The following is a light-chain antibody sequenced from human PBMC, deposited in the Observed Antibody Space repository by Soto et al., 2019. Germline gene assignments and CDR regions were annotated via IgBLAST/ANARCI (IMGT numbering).Light chain of an antibody. J-gene: IGKJ1*01. CDR1: QSVSNY. Sequence: IVLTQSPATLSLSPGERATLSCRASQSVSNYLVWYQQKPGQAPRLLIYDGSNSATGIPARFSGSGSGTDFTLTISSLEPDDFAVSYCQQRGTRPRTFDPGTKVEIK. CDR2: DGS. V-gene: IGKV3-11*01. CDR3: QQRGTRPRT.